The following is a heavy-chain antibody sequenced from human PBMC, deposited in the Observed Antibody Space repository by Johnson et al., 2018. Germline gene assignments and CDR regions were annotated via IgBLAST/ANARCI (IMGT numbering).Heavy chain of an antibody. CDR2: IGGSGSST. CDR1: GFTFSNYA. D-gene: IGHD2-2*01. V-gene: IGHV3-23*04. J-gene: IGHJ3*02. CDR3: AKRMSPTTLRWEALDS. Sequence: EVQLVESGGGLVQPGGSLRLSCAASGFTFSNYAMIWVRQAPGEGLDWVSAIGGSGSSTFYADSVKGRFTISRDNSKNTLYLQMNSLRADETAVYYCAKRMSPTTLRWEALDSWGQGTMVTVSS.